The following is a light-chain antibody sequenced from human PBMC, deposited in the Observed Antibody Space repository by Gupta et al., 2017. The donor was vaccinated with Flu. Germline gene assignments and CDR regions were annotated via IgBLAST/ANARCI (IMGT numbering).Light chain of an antibody. CDR2: AAS. V-gene: IGKV1-39*01. Sequence: DIQMTQSPLSLSASVGDRVTITCRASQSISSYLNWYQQKPGEAPKLLIYAASSVQSGLASRFRGSGSGTDFTLTITSLQTEDFATYYCQQSDKYPRTFGQGTKLEI. CDR1: QSISSY. CDR3: QQSDKYPRT. J-gene: IGKJ2*01.